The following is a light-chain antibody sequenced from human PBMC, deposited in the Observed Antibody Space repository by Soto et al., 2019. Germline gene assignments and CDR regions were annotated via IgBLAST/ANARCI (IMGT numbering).Light chain of an antibody. V-gene: IGLV2-14*03. J-gene: IGLJ2*01. CDR1: SSDVGGYNY. CDR2: DVR. CDR3: SSYTSSITLV. Sequence: SALTQPASVSGSAGQSSTISCTGTSSDVGGYNYVSWYQQHPGKAPKLMIYDVRNRPSGVSNRFSGSKSGNTASLAISGLQAEDEADYYCSSYTSSITLVFGGGTKVTVL.